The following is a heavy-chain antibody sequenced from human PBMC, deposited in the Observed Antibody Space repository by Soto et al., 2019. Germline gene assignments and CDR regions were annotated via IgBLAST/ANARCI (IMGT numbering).Heavy chain of an antibody. J-gene: IGHJ6*02. CDR3: ARCSSTTSRSGMDV. CDR1: GYTFTGYY. D-gene: IGHD2-2*01. Sequence: ASVKVSCKASGYTFTGYYMHWVRQAPGQGLEWMGWINPNSGGTNYAQKFQGWVIMTRDTSISTAYMELSRLRSDDTAVYYCARCSSTTSRSGMDVWGQGTTVTVSS. V-gene: IGHV1-2*04. CDR2: INPNSGGT.